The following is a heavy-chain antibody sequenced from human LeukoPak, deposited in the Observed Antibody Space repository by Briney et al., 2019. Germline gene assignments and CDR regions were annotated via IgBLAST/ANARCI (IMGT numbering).Heavy chain of an antibody. CDR2: INPGDSDT. V-gene: IGHV5-51*01. D-gene: IGHD5-24*01. Sequence: GESLKISCKGSGYSFISYWIGWLRQMPAKGLEWLGVINPGDSDTRYNTSFQGQVTSSADKSISTAYLQWSILKASDTAMYYCARRDGYDSTTFDYWGQGTLVTVSS. CDR3: ARRDGYDSTTFDY. J-gene: IGHJ4*02. CDR1: GYSFISYW.